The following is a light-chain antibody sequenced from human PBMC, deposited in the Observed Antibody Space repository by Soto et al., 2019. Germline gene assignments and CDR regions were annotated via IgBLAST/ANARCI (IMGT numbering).Light chain of an antibody. V-gene: IGKV3-20*01. Sequence: EIVLTQSPGTLSLSPGERATLSCRASQSVSSSYLAWYQQKPGQAPRLLIYGASSRATDIPDRFSGSGSGTDFTLTISRLEPEDFAVYYCQQYGRSPYTFGQGTKVDIK. CDR1: QSVSSSY. J-gene: IGKJ2*01. CDR2: GAS. CDR3: QQYGRSPYT.